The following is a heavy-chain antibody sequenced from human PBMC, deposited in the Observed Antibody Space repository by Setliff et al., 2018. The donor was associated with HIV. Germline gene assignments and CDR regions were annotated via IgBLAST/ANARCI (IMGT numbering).Heavy chain of an antibody. V-gene: IGHV5-51*01. CDR2: IFPGDSDT. CDR3: ARMSNYYYYYMDV. J-gene: IGHJ6*03. Sequence: GWIRQHPGKGLEWMGIIFPGDSDTKYSPSFQGQVTISVDKSISTAYLQWTSLKASDTAMYYCARMSNYYYYYMDVWGKGTTVTVSS.